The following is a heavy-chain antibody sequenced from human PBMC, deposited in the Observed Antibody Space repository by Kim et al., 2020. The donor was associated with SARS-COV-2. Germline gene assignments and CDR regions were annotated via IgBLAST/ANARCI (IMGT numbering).Heavy chain of an antibody. V-gene: IGHV4-31*03. J-gene: IGHJ4*02. CDR3: ARVRTGENYFDY. CDR2: IYYSGST. Sequence: SETLSLTCTVSGGSISSGGYYWSWIRQHPGKGLEWIGYIYYSGSTYYNPSLKSRVTISVDTSKNQFSLKLSSVTAADTAVYYCARVRTGENYFDYWGQGTLVTVSS. CDR1: GGSISSGGYY. D-gene: IGHD7-27*01.